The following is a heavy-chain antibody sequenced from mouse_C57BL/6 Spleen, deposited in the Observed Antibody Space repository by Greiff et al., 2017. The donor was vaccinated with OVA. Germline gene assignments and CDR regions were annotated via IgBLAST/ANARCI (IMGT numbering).Heavy chain of an antibody. Sequence: EVQVVESEGGLVQPGSSMKLSCTASGFTFSDYYMAWVRQVPEKGLEWVANINYDGSSTYYLDSLKSRFIISRDNAKNILYLQMSSLKSEDTATYYCARDGYYYFDYWGQGTTLTVSS. CDR3: ARDGYYYFDY. D-gene: IGHD2-3*01. J-gene: IGHJ2*01. CDR2: INYDGSST. CDR1: GFTFSDYY. V-gene: IGHV5-16*01.